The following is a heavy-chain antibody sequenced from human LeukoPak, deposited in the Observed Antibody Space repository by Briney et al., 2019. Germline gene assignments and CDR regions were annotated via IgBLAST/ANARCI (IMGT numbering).Heavy chain of an antibody. J-gene: IGHJ4*02. D-gene: IGHD6-6*01. CDR1: GFTFSSYS. V-gene: IGHV3-21*01. CDR2: ISSSSSYI. CDR3: ARGEYSSSSSVDY. Sequence: GGSLRLSCAASGFTFSSYSMKWVRQAPGKGLEWVSSISSSSSYIYYADSVKGRFTISRDNAKNSLYLQMNSLRAEDTAVYYCARGEYSSSSSVDYWGQGTLVTVSS.